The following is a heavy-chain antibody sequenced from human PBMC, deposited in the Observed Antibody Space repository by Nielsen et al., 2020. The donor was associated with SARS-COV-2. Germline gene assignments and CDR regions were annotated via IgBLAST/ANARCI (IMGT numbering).Heavy chain of an antibody. D-gene: IGHD3/OR15-3a*01. CDR3: ARARATIFGLVMSYGMDV. V-gene: IGHV1-2*06. CDR1: GYTFTGSY. CDR2: INPSSGGT. Sequence: ASVKVSCKASGYTFTGSYVHWVRQAPGQGLEWMGRINPSSGGTNYAQKFQGTVTMTRDASISTVYMELTSDDTAVYYCARARATIFGLVMSYGMDVWGQGTTVAVSS. J-gene: IGHJ6*02.